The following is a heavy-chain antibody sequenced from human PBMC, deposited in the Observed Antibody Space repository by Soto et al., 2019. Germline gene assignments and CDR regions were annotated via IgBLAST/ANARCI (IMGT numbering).Heavy chain of an antibody. V-gene: IGHV3-23*01. J-gene: IGHJ5*02. CDR2: ISGSCGST. CDR1: EFTCRTYA. Sequence: GGSLRRSCAASEFTCRTYAMSWVRQAPATGLEWDSGISGSCGSTYYADSVKGRFTISRDNSKNTLYLQMNSLRAEDTAVYYCALQQAVAGTTNWFDPWGQGTLVTVSS. D-gene: IGHD6-19*01. CDR3: ALQQAVAGTTNWFDP.